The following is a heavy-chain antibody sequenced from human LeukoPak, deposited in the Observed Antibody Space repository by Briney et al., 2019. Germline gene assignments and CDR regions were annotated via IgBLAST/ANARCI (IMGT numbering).Heavy chain of an antibody. CDR1: GFTLSSYEM. V-gene: IGHV4-4*02. CDR3: ARDLPGSGLNLDY. CDR2: INHSGST. J-gene: IGHJ4*02. Sequence: GSLRLSCAASGFTLSSYEMNWVRQPPGKGLEWIGEINHSGSTHYNPSLESRVTISLDKSKNQFSLKLTSVTAADTAVYYCARDLPGSGLNLDYWGQGTLVAVSS. D-gene: IGHD3-10*01.